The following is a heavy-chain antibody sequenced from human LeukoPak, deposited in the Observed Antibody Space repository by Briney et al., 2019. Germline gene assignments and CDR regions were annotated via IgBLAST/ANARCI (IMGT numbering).Heavy chain of an antibody. CDR2: ISDSGGNT. J-gene: IGHJ4*02. Sequence: GGSLRLSCAASGFTFSGYAMTWVRQAPGKGLEWVSAISDSGGNTYYADSVKGRFTISRDNSRNTLYLQMNSLRAEDTAVYYCAKDSRMMKFGGALDCWGQGTLVTVSS. D-gene: IGHD3-16*01. CDR3: AKDSRMMKFGGALDC. V-gene: IGHV3-23*01. CDR1: GFTFSGYA.